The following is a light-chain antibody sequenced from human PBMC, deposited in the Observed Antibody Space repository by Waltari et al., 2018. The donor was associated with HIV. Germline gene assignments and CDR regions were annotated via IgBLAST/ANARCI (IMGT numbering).Light chain of an antibody. CDR3: SSYTSFSTVL. CDR1: SSDVGTYSL. Sequence: QSALTQPAPVSGSPGQSITISCTGSSSDVGTYSLVSWYQHHPGKAPKLMIYEGNKRPSGVSNRFAGAKSGNTASLTISGLQAEDEADYYCSSYTSFSTVLFGGGTKLTVL. CDR2: EGN. J-gene: IGLJ2*01. V-gene: IGLV2-23*03.